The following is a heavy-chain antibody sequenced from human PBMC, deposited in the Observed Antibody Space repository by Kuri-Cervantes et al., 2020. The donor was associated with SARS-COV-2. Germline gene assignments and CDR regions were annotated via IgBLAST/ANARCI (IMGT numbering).Heavy chain of an antibody. Sequence: SQTLSLTCAVSGYSISSGYYWGWIRQPPGKGLEWIGYIYHSGSTYYNPSLKSRVTISVDRSKNQFSLKLSSVTAADTAVYYCASGAARQGDAFDIWGQGTTVTVSS. V-gene: IGHV4-30-2*01. CDR1: GYSISSGYY. D-gene: IGHD6-6*01. J-gene: IGHJ3*02. CDR2: IYHSGST. CDR3: ASGAARQGDAFDI.